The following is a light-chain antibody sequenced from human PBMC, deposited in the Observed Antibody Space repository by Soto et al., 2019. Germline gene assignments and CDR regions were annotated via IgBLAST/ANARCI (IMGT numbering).Light chain of an antibody. V-gene: IGLV1-44*01. J-gene: IGLJ1*01. CDR2: TTN. CDR3: AAWDDSLNGHV. Sequence: SVLTKPHSASGIPGQMGTISSNRSSSNIGTSSVHWFQQLPGTATKLLISTTNQRPSGVPERFSGPKSGTSASLAISGLQSEDEADYYCAAWDDSLNGHVFGTGTKVTVL. CDR1: SSNIGTSS.